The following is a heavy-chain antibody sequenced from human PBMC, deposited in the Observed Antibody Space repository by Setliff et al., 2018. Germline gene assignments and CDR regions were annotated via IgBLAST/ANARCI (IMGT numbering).Heavy chain of an antibody. CDR3: ARDASYNFWSGYRGAFDY. D-gene: IGHD3-3*01. CDR1: GYTFTSYY. V-gene: IGHV1-46*01. CDR2: INPSGGST. J-gene: IGHJ4*02. Sequence: ASVKVSCKASGYTFTSYYMHWVRQAPGQGLEWMGIINPSGGSTSYAQKFQGRVTTTRDTSTSTVYMELSSLRSEDTAVYYCARDASYNFWSGYRGAFDYWGQGTLVTVSS.